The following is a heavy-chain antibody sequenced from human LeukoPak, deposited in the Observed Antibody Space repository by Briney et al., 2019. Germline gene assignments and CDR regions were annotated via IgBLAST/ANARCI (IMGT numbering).Heavy chain of an antibody. V-gene: IGHV3-30-3*01. J-gene: IGHJ5*02. Sequence: QSGGSLRLSCAASGFTFSSYAMHWVRQAPGKGLEWVAVISYDGSNKYYADSVKGRFTISRDNSKNTLYLQMNSLRAEDTAVYYCARDFSGSYEAWFDPWGQGTLVTVSS. CDR2: ISYDGSNK. CDR1: GFTFSSYA. CDR3: ARDFSGSYEAWFDP. D-gene: IGHD3-10*01.